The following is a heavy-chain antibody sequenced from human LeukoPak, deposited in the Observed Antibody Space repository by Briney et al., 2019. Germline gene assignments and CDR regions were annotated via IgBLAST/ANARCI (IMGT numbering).Heavy chain of an antibody. V-gene: IGHV3-9*01. CDR3: AKGNRDSSGFYYYYGMDV. J-gene: IGHJ6*02. D-gene: IGHD3-22*01. CDR2: ISWNSKNI. Sequence: GGSLRLSCAASGFTFGDYVMHWVRQAPGKGLEWVSGISWNSKNIGYAASVKGRFTISRDNAKNSLYLQMDSLRAEDTAFYYCAKGNRDSSGFYYYYGMDVWGQGTTVTVSS. CDR1: GFTFGDYV.